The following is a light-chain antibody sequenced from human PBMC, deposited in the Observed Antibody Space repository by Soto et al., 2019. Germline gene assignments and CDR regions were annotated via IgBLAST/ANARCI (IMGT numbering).Light chain of an antibody. J-gene: IGKJ1*01. CDR3: QQYNNWPWT. CDR2: GAS. CDR1: QSVSSSF. Sequence: EIVLTQSPGTLSLSPGARAPLSCRASQSVSSSFLAWYQQKPGQAPRLLIYGASSRATGIPDRFSGSGSGTDFTLTISSLQSEDFAVYYCQQYNNWPWTFGQGTKVDIK. V-gene: IGKV3-20*01.